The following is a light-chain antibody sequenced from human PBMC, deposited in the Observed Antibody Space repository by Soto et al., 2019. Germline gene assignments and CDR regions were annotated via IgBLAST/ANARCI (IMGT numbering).Light chain of an antibody. CDR2: AAS. Sequence: IQLTQSPSSLSASVGDRVTITCRASQDIAIYLVWYQQKPGKAPKLLIYAASTLQSGVPLSFSSSGSGTSFTLTISSLQPEDFATYYCQQLLSYPITFGQGTRLEIK. V-gene: IGKV1-9*01. CDR3: QQLLSYPIT. J-gene: IGKJ5*01. CDR1: QDIAIY.